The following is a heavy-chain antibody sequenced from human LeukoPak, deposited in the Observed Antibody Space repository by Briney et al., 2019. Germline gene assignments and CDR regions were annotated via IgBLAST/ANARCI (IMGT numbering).Heavy chain of an antibody. Sequence: KSSETLSLTCTVSGGSISSYYWSWIRQPPGKGLEWIGYIYYSGSTNYNPSLKSRVTISVDTSKNQYSLKLSSVTAADTAVYYCARTYRTIFGVVRSWFDPWAQGTLVTVSS. CDR3: ARTYRTIFGVVRSWFDP. J-gene: IGHJ5*02. CDR1: GGSISSYY. V-gene: IGHV4-59*01. D-gene: IGHD3-3*01. CDR2: IYYSGST.